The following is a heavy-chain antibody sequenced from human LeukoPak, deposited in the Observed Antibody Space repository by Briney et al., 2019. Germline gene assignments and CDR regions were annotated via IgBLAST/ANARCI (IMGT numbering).Heavy chain of an antibody. V-gene: IGHV3-23*01. CDR2: ISGSGGST. J-gene: IGHJ3*02. D-gene: IGHD3-3*01. CDR1: GFTFSSYA. Sequence: GGSLRLSCAASGFTFSSYAMSWVRQAPGKGLEWVSAISGSGGSTYYADSVKGRFTISRDNSKNTLYLQMNSLRAEDTAVYYCAKDLRGITIPKNAFDIWGQGAIVTVSS. CDR3: AKDLRGITIPKNAFDI.